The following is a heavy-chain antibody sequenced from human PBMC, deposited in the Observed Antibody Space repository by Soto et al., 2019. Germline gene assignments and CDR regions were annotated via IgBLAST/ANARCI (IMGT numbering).Heavy chain of an antibody. V-gene: IGHV4-59*01. CDR2: IYYSGST. J-gene: IGHJ4*02. D-gene: IGHD4-17*01. CDR3: ARRYGPSFDY. Sequence: SETLSLTCTVSGGSISSYYLSWIRQPPGKGLEWIGYIYYSGSTNYNPSLKSRVTMSLDTSKNQFSLKLSSVTPADTAVYYCARRYGPSFDYWGQGTLVTVSS. CDR1: GGSISSYY.